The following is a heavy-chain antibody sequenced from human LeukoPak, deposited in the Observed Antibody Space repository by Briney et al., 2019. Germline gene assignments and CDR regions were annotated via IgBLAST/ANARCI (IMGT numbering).Heavy chain of an antibody. V-gene: IGHV3-21*01. Sequence: KTGGSLRLSCAASGFTFSSYSMNWVRQAPGKGLEWVSSISSSSSYIYYADPVKGRFTISRDNAKNSLYLQMNSLRAEDTAVYYCARDVGSSWFDYWGQGTLVTVSS. CDR1: GFTFSSYS. J-gene: IGHJ4*02. D-gene: IGHD6-13*01. CDR3: ARDVGSSWFDY. CDR2: ISSSSSYI.